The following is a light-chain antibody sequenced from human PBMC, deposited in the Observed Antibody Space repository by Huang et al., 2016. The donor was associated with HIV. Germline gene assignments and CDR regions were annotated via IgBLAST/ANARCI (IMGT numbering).Light chain of an antibody. CDR2: DVF. V-gene: IGKV1-5*01. CDR1: QSISSW. Sequence: DIQLTQSPSTLSASVGDRVTITCRASQSISSWLAWYQQKPGKAPKLLIYDVFSLESGDPSTFSGSGSGTEVTLTINNLQPDNFATYYCQQYSDHPYTFGHGTKLEIK. J-gene: IGKJ2*01. CDR3: QQYSDHPYT.